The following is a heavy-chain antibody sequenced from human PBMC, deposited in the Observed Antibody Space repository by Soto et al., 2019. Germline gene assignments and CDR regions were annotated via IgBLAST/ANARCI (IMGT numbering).Heavy chain of an antibody. D-gene: IGHD3-22*01. CDR3: ARGYYYDSSGYSSPYYFDY. V-gene: IGHV1-69*06. J-gene: IGHJ4*02. Sequence: QVQLLQSGAELKKPGSSVKLSCKASGSTFSSYAISWVRQAPGQGLEWMGGIIPIFGTANYAQKFKGRVTITADKSTSTAYMELSSVRSEDTAVYYCARGYYYDSSGYSSPYYFDYWGQGTLVTVSS. CDR2: IIPIFGTA. CDR1: GSTFSSYA.